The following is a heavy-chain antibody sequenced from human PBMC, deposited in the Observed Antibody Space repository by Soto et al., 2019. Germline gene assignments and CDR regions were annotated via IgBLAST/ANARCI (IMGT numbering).Heavy chain of an antibody. Sequence: GGSLRLSCAASGFTFSSYAMSWVRQAPGKGLEWVSAISGSGGSTYYADSVKGRFTISRDNSKNTLYLQMNSLRAEDTAVYYCAKTGEMATIKGSYYFQHWGQGTLVTVSS. D-gene: IGHD5-12*01. CDR2: ISGSGGST. V-gene: IGHV3-23*01. CDR3: AKTGEMATIKGSYYFQH. J-gene: IGHJ1*01. CDR1: GFTFSSYA.